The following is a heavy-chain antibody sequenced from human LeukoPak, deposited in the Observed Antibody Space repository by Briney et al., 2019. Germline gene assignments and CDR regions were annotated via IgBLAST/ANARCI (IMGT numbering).Heavy chain of an antibody. V-gene: IGHV5-10-1*01. D-gene: IGHD6-13*01. CDR2: IDPSDSYT. CDR3: ARHIGYSSSWYGKFDY. J-gene: IGHJ4*02. CDR1: GYSLTTYW. Sequence: GESLKISCKGSGYSLTTYWISWVRQMPGKGLEWMGRIDPSDSYTNYSPSFQGHVTISADKSISTAYLQWSSLKASDTAMYYCARHIGYSSSWYGKFDYWGQGTLVTVSS.